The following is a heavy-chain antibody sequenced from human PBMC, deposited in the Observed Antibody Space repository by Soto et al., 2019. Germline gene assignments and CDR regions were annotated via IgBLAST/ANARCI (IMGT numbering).Heavy chain of an antibody. J-gene: IGHJ6*03. CDR2: IYYSGST. CDR1: GGSISSSSYY. V-gene: IGHV4-39*01. D-gene: IGHD2-21*02. Sequence: SETLSLTCTVSGGSISSSSYYWGWIRQPPGKGLEWIGSIYYSGSTYYNPSLKSRVTISVDTSKNQFSLKLSSVTAADTAVYYCARGSFVTHYYYYHMDVWGKGTPVTVS. CDR3: ARGSFVTHYYYYHMDV.